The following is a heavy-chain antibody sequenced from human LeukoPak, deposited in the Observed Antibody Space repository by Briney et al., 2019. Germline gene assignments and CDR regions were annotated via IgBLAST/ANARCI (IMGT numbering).Heavy chain of an antibody. D-gene: IGHD6-19*01. CDR1: GGSISSVSYY. J-gene: IGHJ3*02. CDR2: IYNSGTA. CDR3: ARVLAVAENDAFDI. Sequence: PSETLSLTCTVSGGSISSVSYYWSWIRQPAGKGLEWVGRIYNSGTANYNPSFKSRVTISLDTSKNQFSLRLSSVTAADTAVYYCARVLAVAENDAFDIWGQGTMVTVSS. V-gene: IGHV4-61*02.